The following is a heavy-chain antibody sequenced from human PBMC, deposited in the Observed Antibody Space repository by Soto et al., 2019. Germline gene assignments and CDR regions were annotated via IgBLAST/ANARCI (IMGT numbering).Heavy chain of an antibody. V-gene: IGHV3-23*01. CDR3: AKDVEVRGGEAPYDYIWGSYRPTYYFDY. CDR2: ISGSGGST. Sequence: GGSLRLSCAASGFTFSSYAMSWVRQAPGKGLEWVSAISGSGGSTYYADSVKGRFTISRDNSKNTLYLQMNSLRAEDTAVYYCAKDVEVRGGEAPYDYIWGSYRPTYYFDYWGQGT. CDR1: GFTFSSYA. J-gene: IGHJ4*02. D-gene: IGHD3-16*02.